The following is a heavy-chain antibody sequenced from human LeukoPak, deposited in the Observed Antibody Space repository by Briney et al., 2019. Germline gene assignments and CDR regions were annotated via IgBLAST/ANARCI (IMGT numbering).Heavy chain of an antibody. CDR3: ARGQAGGLPPEY. D-gene: IGHD1-14*01. J-gene: IGHJ4*02. CDR1: GGSISSGGYY. Sequence: SQTLSLTCTVSGGSISSGGYYWSWIRQHPGKGLEWIGYIYYSGSTYYNPSLKSRVTISVDTSKNQFSLKLSSVTAADTAVYYRARGQAGGLPPEYWGQGTLVTVSS. V-gene: IGHV4-31*03. CDR2: IYYSGST.